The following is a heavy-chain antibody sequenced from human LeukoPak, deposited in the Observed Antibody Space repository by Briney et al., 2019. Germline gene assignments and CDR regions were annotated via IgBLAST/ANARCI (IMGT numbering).Heavy chain of an antibody. CDR1: GGFISSSNW. CDR3: ALTEGGIDP. J-gene: IGHJ5*02. D-gene: IGHD1-14*01. V-gene: IGHV4-4*02. Sequence: SETLSLTCAVSGGFISSSNWWSWVRQPPGKGLEWIGEIYHSGSTNYNPSLKRRVTISVNKSKNQFSLKLSSVTAADTAVYFCALTEGGIDPWGQGTLVTVSS. CDR2: IYHSGST.